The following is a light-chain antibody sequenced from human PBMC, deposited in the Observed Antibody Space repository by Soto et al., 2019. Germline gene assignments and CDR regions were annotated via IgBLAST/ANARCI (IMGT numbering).Light chain of an antibody. CDR1: QSISSY. J-gene: IGKJ1*01. V-gene: IGKV1-5*01. Sequence: DIQMTQSPSSLSASVGDRVTITCRASQSISSYLNWYQHKPGKAPKLLIYDTSILESGVPSRFSGGGSGTEFTLTISGLQPDDFATYYCQQYSRYWTFGQGTKVDIK. CDR3: QQYSRYWT. CDR2: DTS.